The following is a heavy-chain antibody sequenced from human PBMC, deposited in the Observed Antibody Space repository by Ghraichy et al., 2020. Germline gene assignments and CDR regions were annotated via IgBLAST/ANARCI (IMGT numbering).Heavy chain of an antibody. J-gene: IGHJ4*02. D-gene: IGHD6-6*01. CDR1: GGSISSYY. CDR3: ARVVARLIDY. V-gene: IGHV4-59*01. Sequence: SETLSLTCTVSGGSISSYYWSWIRQPPGKGLEWIGYIYYSGSTNYNPSLKSRVTISVDTSKNQFSLKLSSVTAADTAVYYCARVVARLIDYWGQGTLVTVSS. CDR2: IYYSGST.